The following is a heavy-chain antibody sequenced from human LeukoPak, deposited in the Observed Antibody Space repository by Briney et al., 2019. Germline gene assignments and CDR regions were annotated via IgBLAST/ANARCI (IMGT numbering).Heavy chain of an antibody. Sequence: SQTLSLTCTVSGDSISSGSYYWSWIRQPAGKGLEWIGRIYTTGSTNYNPSLKSRVTILVDTSKNQFSLKLSSVTAADTAVYYCARPNYGDYPDNAFDIWGQGTMVTVSS. CDR3: ARPNYGDYPDNAFDI. J-gene: IGHJ3*02. CDR1: GDSISSGSYY. V-gene: IGHV4-61*02. CDR2: IYTTGST. D-gene: IGHD4-17*01.